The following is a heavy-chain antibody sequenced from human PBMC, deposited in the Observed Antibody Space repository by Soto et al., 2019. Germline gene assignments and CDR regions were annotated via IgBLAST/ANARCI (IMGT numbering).Heavy chain of an antibody. Sequence: PSETLSLTCTVSGGSISSYYWSWIRQPPGKGLEWIGYIYYSGSTNYNPSLKSRVTISVDTSKNQFSLKLSSVTAADTAVYYCARAYYDFWSGYYPHPYYYYYYMDVWGKGTTVTVS. CDR3: ARAYYDFWSGYYPHPYYYYYYMDV. V-gene: IGHV4-59*01. CDR2: IYYSGST. CDR1: GGSISSYY. D-gene: IGHD3-3*01. J-gene: IGHJ6*03.